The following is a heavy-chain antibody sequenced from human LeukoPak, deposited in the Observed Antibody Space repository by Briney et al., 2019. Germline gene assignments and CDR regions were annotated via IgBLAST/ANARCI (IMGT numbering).Heavy chain of an antibody. CDR2: IYYSGST. D-gene: IGHD6-19*01. J-gene: IGHJ4*02. Sequence: SETLSLTCTVSGGSLSSYYWSLIRQPAGKGLEWIGYIYYSGSTNYNPSLKSRVTISVDTSKNQFSLKLSSVTAADTAVYYCARHGTRYSSGWLFDYWGQGTLVTVSS. CDR1: GGSLSSYY. V-gene: IGHV4-59*08. CDR3: ARHGTRYSSGWLFDY.